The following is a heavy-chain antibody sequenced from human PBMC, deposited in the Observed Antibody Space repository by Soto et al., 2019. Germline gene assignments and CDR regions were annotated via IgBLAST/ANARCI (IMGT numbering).Heavy chain of an antibody. V-gene: IGHV3-73*01. J-gene: IGHJ5*02. D-gene: IGHD1-26*01. CDR3: VRPLSLRGSYWFDP. CDR1: GFIFSDSA. CDR2: IRSKVNGYGT. Sequence: GGSLRLSCVASGFIFSDSAMHWVRQASGKGLEWVGRIRSKVNGYGTVYAASVEGRFTISRDESKNMVYLQMSSLKTEDTAMYYCVRPLSLRGSYWFDPWGQGTLVTVSS.